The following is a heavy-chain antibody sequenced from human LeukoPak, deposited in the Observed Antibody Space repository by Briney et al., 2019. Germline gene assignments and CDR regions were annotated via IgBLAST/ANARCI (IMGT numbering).Heavy chain of an antibody. CDR1: GFTFSSYG. Sequence: PGGSLRLSCAASGFTFSSYGMHWVRQAPGKGLEWVAVISYDGSNKYYADSVKGRFTISRDNSKNTLYLQMNSLRAEDTAVYYCARAPGDYDSSGYSPFDYWGQGTLVTVSS. CDR2: ISYDGSNK. D-gene: IGHD3-22*01. J-gene: IGHJ4*02. V-gene: IGHV3-30*19. CDR3: ARAPGDYDSSGYSPFDY.